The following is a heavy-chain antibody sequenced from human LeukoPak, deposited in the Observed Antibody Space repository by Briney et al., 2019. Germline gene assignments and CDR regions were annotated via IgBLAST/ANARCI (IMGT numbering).Heavy chain of an antibody. V-gene: IGHV3-30*18. Sequence: RWSLRLSCAASGFTFSSYGMHWVRQAPGKGLEWVAVISYDGSNKYYADSVKRRFTISRDNSKNTLYLQMNSLRPEDTAVYYCAKAGIWQWGLVMDYWGQGTLVTVSS. D-gene: IGHD3-22*01. CDR2: ISYDGSNK. CDR3: AKAGIWQWGLVMDY. CDR1: GFTFSSYG. J-gene: IGHJ4*02.